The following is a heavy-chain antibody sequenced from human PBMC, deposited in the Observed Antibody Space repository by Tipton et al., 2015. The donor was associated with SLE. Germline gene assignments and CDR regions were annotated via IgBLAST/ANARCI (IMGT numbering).Heavy chain of an antibody. J-gene: IGHJ4*02. CDR3: ARASAGDSSGYYYSYYFDY. CDR2: INHSGST. V-gene: IGHV4-34*01. CDR1: GGSFSGYY. Sequence: TLSLTCAVYGGSFSGYYWSWIRQPPGKGLEWIGEINHSGSTNYNPSLKSRVTISVDTSKNQFSLKLSSVTAADTAVYYCARASAGDSSGYYYSYYFDYWGQGTLVTVSP. D-gene: IGHD3-22*01.